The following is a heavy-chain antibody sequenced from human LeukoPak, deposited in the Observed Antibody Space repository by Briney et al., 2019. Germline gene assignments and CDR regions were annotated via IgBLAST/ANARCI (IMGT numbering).Heavy chain of an antibody. Sequence: SETLSLTCAVYGGSFSGYYWSWIRQPPGKGLEWIGEINHSGSTNYNPSLKSRVTISVDTSKNQFSLKLSSVTAADTAVYYCARDLRWLPDYWGQGTLVTVSS. CDR3: ARDLRWLPDY. CDR2: INHSGST. V-gene: IGHV4-34*01. CDR1: GGSFSGYY. J-gene: IGHJ4*02. D-gene: IGHD5-24*01.